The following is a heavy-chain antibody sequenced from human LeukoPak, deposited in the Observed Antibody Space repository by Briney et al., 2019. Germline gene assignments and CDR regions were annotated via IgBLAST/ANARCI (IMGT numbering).Heavy chain of an antibody. V-gene: IGHV3-11*01. CDR1: GFTFNDYY. CDR3: ATDGAGFDT. CDR2: INIGGTNT. Sequence: GSLRLSRAASGFTFNDYYMSWIRQAPGKGLEWLSYINIGGTNTHYADSVKGRFTISRDNAKKSLYLEMNNLRAEDTAVYYCATDGAGFDTWGQGVLVTVSS. J-gene: IGHJ5*02.